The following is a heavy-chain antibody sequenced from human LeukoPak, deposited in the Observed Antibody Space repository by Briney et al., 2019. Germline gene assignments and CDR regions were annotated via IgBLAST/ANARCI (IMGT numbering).Heavy chain of an antibody. V-gene: IGHV5-51*01. CDR2: IYPGYSDT. D-gene: IGHD3-9*01. CDR3: ARTILRYYYGMDV. J-gene: IGHJ6*02. Sequence: GESLKISCKGSGYCFTSYWIGWVRPMPGKGLEWMGIIYPGYSDTRYSPSFQGQDTISADKSISIAYLQWRSLKASDTAMYYCARTILRYYYGMDVWGQGTTVTVSS. CDR1: GYCFTSYW.